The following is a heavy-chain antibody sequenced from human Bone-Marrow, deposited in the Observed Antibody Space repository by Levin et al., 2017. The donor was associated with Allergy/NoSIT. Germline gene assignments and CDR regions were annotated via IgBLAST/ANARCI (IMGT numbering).Heavy chain of an antibody. CDR3: ARAPYYGPARPYQSDY. Sequence: SETLSLTCTVSGGSISSSTYSWGWIRQPPGKGLEWIGNVYYTGSAHYNPSLKSRVTISADTSKNQTSLKLSSVTAADTAVYYCARAPYYGPARPYQSDYWGQGTLVTVSS. D-gene: IGHD3-10*01. J-gene: IGHJ4*02. V-gene: IGHV4-39*01. CDR2: VYYTGSA. CDR1: GGSISSSTYS.